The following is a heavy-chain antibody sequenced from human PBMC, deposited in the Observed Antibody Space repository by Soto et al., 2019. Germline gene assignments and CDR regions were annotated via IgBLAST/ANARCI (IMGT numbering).Heavy chain of an antibody. D-gene: IGHD3-16*01. CDR1: GFTFSDYY. J-gene: IGHJ3*02. V-gene: IGHV3-11*01. Sequence: GGSLRLSCAASGFTFSDYYMSWIRQAPGKGLEWVSYISSSGSTIYYADSVKGRFTISRDNAKNSLYLQMNSLRAEDTAVYYCARATEGDYIWENIVEAFDIWGQGTMVTVSS. CDR2: ISSSGSTI. CDR3: ARATEGDYIWENIVEAFDI.